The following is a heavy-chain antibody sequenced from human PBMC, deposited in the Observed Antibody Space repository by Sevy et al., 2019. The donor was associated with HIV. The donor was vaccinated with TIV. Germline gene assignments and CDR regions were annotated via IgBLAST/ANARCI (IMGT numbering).Heavy chain of an antibody. J-gene: IGHJ3*02. CDR1: GGSISSYY. CDR3: ARYDILTGHSDVFDI. D-gene: IGHD3-9*01. V-gene: IGHV4-59*13. CDR2: IHYRGRT. Sequence: ETLSLTCTVSGGSISSYYWSWIRQPPGKGLEWIGHIHYRGRTTYNPSLKSRVTISVDTSKIHFSLRLNFVTAADTAVYYCARYDILTGHSDVFDIWGQGTMVTVSS.